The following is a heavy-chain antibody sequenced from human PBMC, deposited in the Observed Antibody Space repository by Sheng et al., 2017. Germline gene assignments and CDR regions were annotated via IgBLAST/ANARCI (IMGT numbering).Heavy chain of an antibody. V-gene: IGHV3-48*03. CDR2: ISSSGSTI. D-gene: IGHD6-13*01. J-gene: IGHJ3*02. CDR3: ASSAGSDAFDI. CDR1: GFTFSSYE. Sequence: EVQLVESGGGLVQPGGSLRLSCAASGFTFSSYEMNWVRQAPGKGLEWVSYISSSGSTIYYADSVKGRFTISRDNAKNSLYLQMNSLRAEDTAVYYCASSAGSDAFDIWGQGTMVTVSS.